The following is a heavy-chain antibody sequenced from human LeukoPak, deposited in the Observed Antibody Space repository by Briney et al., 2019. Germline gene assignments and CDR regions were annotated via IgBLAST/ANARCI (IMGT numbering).Heavy chain of an antibody. CDR2: ISYDGSKK. Sequence: GGSLRLSCGVSGFTFRSYGMHWVRQAPGKGLEWVAVISYDGSKKYYADSVKGRFSISRDNSKNTLYLQMNSLRAEDTAVYYCAKEFTVTSPFDYWGQGTLVTVSS. J-gene: IGHJ4*02. CDR3: AKEFTVTSPFDY. CDR1: GFTFRSYG. V-gene: IGHV3-30*18. D-gene: IGHD4-17*01.